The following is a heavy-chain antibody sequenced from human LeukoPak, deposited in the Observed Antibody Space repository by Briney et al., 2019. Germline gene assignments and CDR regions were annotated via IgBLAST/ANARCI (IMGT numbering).Heavy chain of an antibody. D-gene: IGHD1-26*01. Sequence: SVKVSCKASGGTFSSYAISWVRQAPGQGLEWMGGIIPIFGTENYAQKFQGRVTLTTDESTSTAYMEMSSLRSEDTAVYYCASEWTSGSYGGYFDYWGQGTLVTVSS. CDR3: ASEWTSGSYGGYFDY. J-gene: IGHJ4*02. CDR1: GGTFSSYA. V-gene: IGHV1-69*05. CDR2: IIPIFGTE.